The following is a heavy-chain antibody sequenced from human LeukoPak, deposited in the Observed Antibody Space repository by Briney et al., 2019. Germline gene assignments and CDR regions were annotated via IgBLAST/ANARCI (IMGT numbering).Heavy chain of an antibody. CDR3: AREAVGGVYYGSGSYFARWFDP. J-gene: IGHJ5*02. D-gene: IGHD3-10*01. Sequence: GASVKVSCKASGYTFTGYYMHWVRQAPGQGLEWMGWIKPNSGGTNYAQKFQGRVTMTRDMSIRTAYMELSRLRSDATAVYYCAREAVGGVYYGSGSYFARWFDPWGQGTLVTVSS. CDR1: GYTFTGYY. V-gene: IGHV1-2*02. CDR2: IKPNSGGT.